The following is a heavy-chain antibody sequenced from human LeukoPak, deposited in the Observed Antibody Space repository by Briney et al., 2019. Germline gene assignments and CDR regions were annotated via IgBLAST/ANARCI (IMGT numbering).Heavy chain of an antibody. V-gene: IGHV1-18*01. CDR1: GYTFTNYG. D-gene: IGHD5-12*01. CDR3: ARDKYSGYDSQPY. J-gene: IGHJ4*02. CDR2: ISPYNGNT. Sequence: ASVKVSCKASGYTFTNYGISWVRQAPGQGLEWMGWISPYNGNTNYAQKLQGRVPMTTDTSTTTAYMELRSLRYDDTAVYYCARDKYSGYDSQPYWGQGTLVTVSS.